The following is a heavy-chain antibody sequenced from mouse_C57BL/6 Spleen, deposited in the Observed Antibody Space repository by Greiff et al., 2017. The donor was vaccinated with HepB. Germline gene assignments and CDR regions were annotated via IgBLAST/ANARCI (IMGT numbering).Heavy chain of an antibody. J-gene: IGHJ3*01. CDR1: GYTFTSYW. CDR2: IDPSDSYT. V-gene: IGHV1-69*01. D-gene: IGHD1-1*01. Sequence: VQLQQPGAELVMPGASVKLSCKASGYTFTSYWMHWVKQRPGQGLEWIGEIDPSDSYTNYNQKFKGKSTLTVDKSSSTAYMQLSSLTSEDSAVYYCASSRPLLLRWEFAYWGQGTLVTVSA. CDR3: ASSRPLLLRWEFAY.